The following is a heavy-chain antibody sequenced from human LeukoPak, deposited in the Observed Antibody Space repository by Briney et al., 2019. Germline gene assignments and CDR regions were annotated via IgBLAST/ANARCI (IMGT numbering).Heavy chain of an antibody. CDR1: GFTFSSYS. CDR2: ISSSSSTI. CDR3: ARERSGLLWFGELLYGGAAYYFDY. V-gene: IGHV3-48*04. D-gene: IGHD3-10*01. Sequence: GGSLRLSCAASGFTFSSYSMNWVRQAPGKGLEWVSYISSSSSTIYCADFVKGRFTISRDNAKNSLYLQMNSLRAEDTAVYYCARERSGLLWFGELLYGGAAYYFDYWGQGTLVTVSS. J-gene: IGHJ4*02.